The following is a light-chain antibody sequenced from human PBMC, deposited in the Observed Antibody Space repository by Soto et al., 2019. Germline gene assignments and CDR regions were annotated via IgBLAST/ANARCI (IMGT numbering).Light chain of an antibody. V-gene: IGKV3-20*01. CDR3: QLYGSSLGA. CDR2: GAS. J-gene: IGKJ3*01. CDR1: QSVSSSY. Sequence: EIVLTQSPGTLSLSPGEIATLSCRASQSVSSSYLAWYQQKPGQAPRLLIYGASSRATCIPDRFSGSGSGTDFTLTISRLEPEDFAVYYCQLYGSSLGAFGPGTKVDIK.